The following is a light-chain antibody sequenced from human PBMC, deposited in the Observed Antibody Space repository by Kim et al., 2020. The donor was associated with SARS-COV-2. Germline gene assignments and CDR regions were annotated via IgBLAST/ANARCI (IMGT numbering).Light chain of an antibody. CDR3: QQYGTSFI. Sequence: EVVLTQSPGTLSLSPGERATLYCRTSESVKSSYSAWYQQKRGQPPRLLIYGATSRATGIPDRFSGSGSGTNFTLTISRLEPEDFAVYYCQQYGTSFIFGGGTKV. J-gene: IGKJ4*01. CDR2: GAT. V-gene: IGKV3-20*01. CDR1: ESVKSSY.